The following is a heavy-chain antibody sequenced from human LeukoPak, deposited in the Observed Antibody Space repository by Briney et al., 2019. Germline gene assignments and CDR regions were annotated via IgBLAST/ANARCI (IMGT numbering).Heavy chain of an antibody. Sequence: SETLSLTCTVSGGSITSGSYYWSWIRQPAGKELEWIGRIYTSGSSGSTNYNPSLKSRVTISVDTSKNQFSLKLSSVTAADTAVYCCARLKYQIPYYYYYYMDVWGKGTTVTVSS. D-gene: IGHD2-2*01. CDR3: ARLKYQIPYYYYYYMDV. J-gene: IGHJ6*03. CDR2: IYTSGSSGST. CDR1: GGSITSGSYY. V-gene: IGHV4-61*02.